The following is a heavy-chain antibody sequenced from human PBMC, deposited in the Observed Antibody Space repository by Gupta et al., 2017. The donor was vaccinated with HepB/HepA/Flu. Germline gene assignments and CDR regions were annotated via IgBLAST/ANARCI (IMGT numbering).Heavy chain of an antibody. CDR2: VNPRGGRK. CDR1: GYTFTRYS. Sequence: QVQLVQSGTEVKKPGASVKVSCQASGYTFTRYSMHWVRQAPGQGLEWMGRVNPRGGRKSYAQKCQGRVSMTRDTSTSTVYMELTSLRSEDTAVYFWARDGYSGSYGILDYWGQGTLVTVSS. D-gene: IGHD1-26*01. V-gene: IGHV1-46*01. J-gene: IGHJ4*02. CDR3: ARDGYSGSYGILDY.